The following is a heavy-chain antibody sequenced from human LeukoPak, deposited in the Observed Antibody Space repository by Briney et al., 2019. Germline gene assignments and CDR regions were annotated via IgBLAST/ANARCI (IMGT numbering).Heavy chain of an antibody. D-gene: IGHD3-22*01. CDR3: ASGPYGYYDSSGSRDY. V-gene: IGHV3-7*03. J-gene: IGHJ4*02. CDR2: IKQDGSEK. CDR1: GFTFSSYW. Sequence: GESLRLSCAASGFTFSSYWMSWVRQAPGKGLEWVANIKQDGSEKYYVDSVKGRFTISRDNSKNTLYLQMNSLRAEDTAVYYCASGPYGYYDSSGSRDYWGQGTLVTVSS.